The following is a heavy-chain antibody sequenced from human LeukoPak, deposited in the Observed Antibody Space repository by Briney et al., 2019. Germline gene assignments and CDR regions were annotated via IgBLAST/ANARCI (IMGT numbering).Heavy chain of an antibody. CDR3: ARGEPYYYDSSGYQPSGDAFDI. CDR2: INHSGST. V-gene: IGHV4-34*01. J-gene: IGHJ3*02. CDR1: GGSFSGYY. Sequence: PSETLSLTCAVYGGSFSGYYWSWIRQPPGKGLEWIGEINHSGSTNYNPSLKSRVTISVDTSKNQFSLKLSSVTAADTAVYYCARGEPYYYDSSGYQPSGDAFDIWGQGTMVTVSS. D-gene: IGHD3-22*01.